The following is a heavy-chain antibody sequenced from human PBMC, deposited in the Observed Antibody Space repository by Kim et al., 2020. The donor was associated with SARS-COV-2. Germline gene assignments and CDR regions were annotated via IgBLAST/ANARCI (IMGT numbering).Heavy chain of an antibody. J-gene: IGHJ5*01. CDR1: GFIFSDYE. CDR3: ARVQLSGVAECLDS. V-gene: IGHV3-11*06. D-gene: IGHD5-18*01. CDR2: IITSGRDV. Sequence: GGSLRLSCAASGFIFSDYEMTWIRQAPGKGLEWISYIITSGRDVKYADSVKGRFFISRDNARNSLYLQMNSLRVGDTAVYYWARVQLSGVAECLDSW.